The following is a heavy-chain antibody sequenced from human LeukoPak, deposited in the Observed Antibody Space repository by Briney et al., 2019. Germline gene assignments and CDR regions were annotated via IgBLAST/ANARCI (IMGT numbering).Heavy chain of an antibody. V-gene: IGHV3-48*03. CDR1: GFTFSSYE. J-gene: IGHJ4*02. CDR2: ISSSGSTI. CDR3: ARDLWSTYSSGHRDRFDY. D-gene: IGHD6-19*01. Sequence: GGSLRLSCAASGFTFSSYEMNWVRQAPGKGLEGVSYISSSGSTIYYADSVKGRFTISRDNAKNSLYLQMNSLRAEDTAVYYCARDLWSTYSSGHRDRFDYWGQGTLVTVSS.